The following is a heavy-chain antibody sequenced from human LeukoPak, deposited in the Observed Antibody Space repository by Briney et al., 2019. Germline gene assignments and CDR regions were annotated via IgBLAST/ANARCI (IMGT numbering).Heavy chain of an antibody. V-gene: IGHV3-30*02. D-gene: IGHD1-26*01. J-gene: IGHJ4*02. CDR1: GFTFSSYG. CDR3: AKRVGAMRYFDY. CDR2: IRYDGSNK. Sequence: PGGSLRLSCAASGFTFSSYGMHWVRQAPGKGLEWVAFIRYDGSNKYYADSVKGRFTISRDNSKNTLYLRMNSPRAEDTAVYYCAKRVGAMRYFDYWGQGTLVTVSS.